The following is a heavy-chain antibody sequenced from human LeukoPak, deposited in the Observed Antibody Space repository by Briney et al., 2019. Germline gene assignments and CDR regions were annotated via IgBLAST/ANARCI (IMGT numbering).Heavy chain of an antibody. Sequence: SETLSLTCAVSGYSISSGYYWGWIRQPPGKGLEWIGYIYYSGSTYYNPSLKSRVTISVDTSKNQFSLKLSSETAADTAVYYCARDRPDGELDYWGQGTLVTVSS. CDR2: IYYSGST. CDR1: GYSISSGYY. CDR3: ARDRPDGELDY. V-gene: IGHV4-38-2*02. J-gene: IGHJ4*02. D-gene: IGHD4-17*01.